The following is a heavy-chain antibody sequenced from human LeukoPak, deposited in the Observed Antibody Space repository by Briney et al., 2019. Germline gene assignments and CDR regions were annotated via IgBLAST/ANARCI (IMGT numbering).Heavy chain of an antibody. D-gene: IGHD5-18*01. Sequence: SETLSLTCAVYGGSFSDYYWSWIRQPPGKGLEWIGEINPSGSTNYSPSLKSRVTISVDTSKNQFSLKLSSVAAADTAVYFCARVAYRYVINDWSRTGLGAYPTKYYYHTDVWDKGTTVTLSS. CDR2: INPSGST. CDR3: ARVAYRYVINDWSRTGLGAYPTKYYYHTDV. J-gene: IGHJ6*03. V-gene: IGHV4-34*01. CDR1: GGSFSDYY.